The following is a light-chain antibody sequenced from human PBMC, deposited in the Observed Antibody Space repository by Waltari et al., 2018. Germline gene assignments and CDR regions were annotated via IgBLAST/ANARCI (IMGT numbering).Light chain of an antibody. Sequence: QSALTQPPSASGSPGPSVTIPCPGTSSDAGNYNYFSWYQQHPGKAPKPMIYEVSKRPSGVPDRFSGSTSGNTASLTVSGLQAEDEADYYCSSYAGSNNWVFGGGTKLTVL. CDR2: EVS. J-gene: IGLJ3*02. CDR1: SSDAGNYNY. V-gene: IGLV2-8*01. CDR3: SSYAGSNNWV.